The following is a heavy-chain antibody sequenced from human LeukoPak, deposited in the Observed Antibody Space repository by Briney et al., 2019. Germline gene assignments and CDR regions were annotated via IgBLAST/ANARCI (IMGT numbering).Heavy chain of an antibody. Sequence: GGSLRLPCAASGFTFSSYGMHWVRQAPGKGLEWVAVISYDGSNKYYADSVKGRFTISRDNSKNTLYLQMNSLRAEDTAVYYCAKDFPAAAGLGIDYWGQGTLVTVSS. CDR2: ISYDGSNK. D-gene: IGHD6-13*01. CDR3: AKDFPAAAGLGIDY. V-gene: IGHV3-30*18. CDR1: GFTFSSYG. J-gene: IGHJ4*02.